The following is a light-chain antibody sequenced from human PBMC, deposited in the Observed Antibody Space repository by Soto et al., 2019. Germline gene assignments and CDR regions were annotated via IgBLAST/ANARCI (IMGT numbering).Light chain of an antibody. CDR3: SSYAGSNNYV. Sequence: QSVLTQPPSASGSPGQSVTISCTGTSSDVGYYNYVSWYQQHPGKAPKLMIYEVTKRPSGVPDRFSGSKSGNTASLTVSGLQADDEADYYCSSYAGSNNYVFGTGTKGTVL. V-gene: IGLV2-8*01. J-gene: IGLJ1*01. CDR1: SSDVGYYNY. CDR2: EVT.